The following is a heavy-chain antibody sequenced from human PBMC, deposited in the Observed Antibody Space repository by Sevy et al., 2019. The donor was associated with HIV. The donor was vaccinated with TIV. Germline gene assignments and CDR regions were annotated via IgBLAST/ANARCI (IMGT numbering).Heavy chain of an antibody. CDR2: ISSSTNNI. V-gene: IGHV3-21*01. CDR1: GFTFSTYT. Sequence: GGSLRLSCVASGFTFSTYTMNWVRQAPGKGLEWVSSISSSTNNIYYADSMKGRFTISRDNAKNSLYLQMNSLRAEDTAVYFCAREAGYGEFGFYFDYWGQGTLVTVSS. J-gene: IGHJ4*02. CDR3: AREAGYGEFGFYFDY. D-gene: IGHD3-10*01.